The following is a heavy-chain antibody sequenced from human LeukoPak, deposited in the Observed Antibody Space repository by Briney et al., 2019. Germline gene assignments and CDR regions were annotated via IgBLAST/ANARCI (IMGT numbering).Heavy chain of an antibody. Sequence: SETLSLTCTVSGGSISSGSYYWSWIRQPAGKGLEWIGRIYTSGSTNYNPSLKSRVTISVDTSKNQFSLKLSSVTAADTAVYYCAREGGIVGAKGVSYFDYWGQGTLVTVSS. J-gene: IGHJ4*02. V-gene: IGHV4-61*02. D-gene: IGHD1-26*01. CDR1: GGSISSGSYY. CDR2: IYTSGST. CDR3: AREGGIVGAKGVSYFDY.